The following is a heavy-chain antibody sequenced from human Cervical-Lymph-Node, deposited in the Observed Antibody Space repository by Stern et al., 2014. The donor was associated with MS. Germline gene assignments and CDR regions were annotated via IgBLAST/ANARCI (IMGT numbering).Heavy chain of an antibody. CDR2: INPSGGRT. CDR1: GYSFTSYY. Sequence: QEQLVQSGAEVKKPGASVKVSCKASGYSFTSYYMHWVRQAPGQGLEWMGIINPSGGRTNYAQNFQDRVTMTRDTSTSTVYMEMSSLRSEDTALYYCARDGMTAATYYFDFWGQGTVVTGSS. D-gene: IGHD6-13*01. V-gene: IGHV1-46*01. CDR3: ARDGMTAATYYFDF. J-gene: IGHJ4*02.